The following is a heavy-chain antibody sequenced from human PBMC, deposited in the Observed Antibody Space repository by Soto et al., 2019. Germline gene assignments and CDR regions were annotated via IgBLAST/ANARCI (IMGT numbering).Heavy chain of an antibody. CDR2: ISSTSSTK. Sequence: PGGSLRLSCDASGFTFSSHGMTWVRQAPGKGLEWVAFISSTSSTKNYADSVKGRFTISRDNTKNSLYLQMSSLRSEDTAVYYCARKLKAAAGNWGYFDYWGQGTLVTVSS. CDR1: GFTFSSHG. V-gene: IGHV3-48*01. J-gene: IGHJ4*02. CDR3: ARKLKAAAGNWGYFDY. D-gene: IGHD6-13*01.